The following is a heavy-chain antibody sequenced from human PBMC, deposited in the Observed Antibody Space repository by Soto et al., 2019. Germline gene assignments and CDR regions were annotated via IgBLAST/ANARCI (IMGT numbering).Heavy chain of an antibody. CDR1: GFTFSAYV. CDR3: ARGIIQDVEY. J-gene: IGHJ4*02. CDR2: ISYDGNSE. V-gene: IGHV3-30-3*01. D-gene: IGHD3-3*01. Sequence: QVQLVESGGGVVQPGTSLRVSCGASGFTFSAYVMHLVHQAPGKGLEWVAAISYDGNSEYYAASVKGRFTVSRDNSKNTVFLQMNTLRVEDTAVYYCARGIIQDVEYWGQGTLVTVSS.